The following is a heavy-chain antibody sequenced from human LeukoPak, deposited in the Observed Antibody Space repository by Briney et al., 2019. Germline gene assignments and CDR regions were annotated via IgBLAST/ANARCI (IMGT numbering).Heavy chain of an antibody. J-gene: IGHJ4*02. CDR3: ARRFWSGHNDY. V-gene: IGHV1-18*04. D-gene: IGHD3-3*01. CDR2: ISAYDGNT. Sequence: ASVKVSCKAFGYTFTGYYMHWVRQAPGQGLEWMGWISAYDGNTNYAQKLQGRVTMTTDTSTSTAYMELRSLRSDDTAVYYCARRFWSGHNDYWGQGTLVTVSS. CDR1: GYTFTGYY.